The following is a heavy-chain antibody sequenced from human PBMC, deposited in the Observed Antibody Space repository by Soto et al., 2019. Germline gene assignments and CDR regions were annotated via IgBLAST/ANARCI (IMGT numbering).Heavy chain of an antibody. CDR1: GFTFSSYG. J-gene: IGHJ4*02. CDR2: IWYDGSNK. V-gene: IGHV3-33*01. D-gene: IGHD6-19*01. CDR3: ARVKAAVSRSSGWFDYFDY. Sequence: GGSLRLSCAASGFTFSSYGMHWVRQAPGKGLEWVAVIWYDGSNKYYADSVKGRFTISRDNSKNTLYLQMNSLRAEDTAVYYCARVKAAVSRSSGWFDYFDYWGQGTLVTVSS.